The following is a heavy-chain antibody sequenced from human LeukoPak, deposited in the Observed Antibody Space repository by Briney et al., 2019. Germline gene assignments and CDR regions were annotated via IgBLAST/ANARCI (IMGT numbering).Heavy chain of an antibody. V-gene: IGHV3-21*01. J-gene: IGHJ4*02. Sequence: GGSLRLSCAASGFTFSSYSMNWVRQAPGKGLEWVSSISSSSSYIYYADSVKGRFTISRDNAKNSLYLQMNSLRAEDTAVYYRARDNDGGRLFDYWGQGTLVTVSS. CDR2: ISSSSSYI. D-gene: IGHD4-23*01. CDR3: ARDNDGGRLFDY. CDR1: GFTFSSYS.